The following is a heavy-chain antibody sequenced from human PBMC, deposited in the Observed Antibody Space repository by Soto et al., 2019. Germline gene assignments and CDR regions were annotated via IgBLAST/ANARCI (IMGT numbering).Heavy chain of an antibody. Sequence: QVQLVESGGGVVQPGRSLRLSCAASGFTFSSYAMHWVRQAPGKGLEWVAVISYDGSNKYYADSVKGRFTISRDNSKNTLYLQMNSLRAEDTAVYYCARNRAAMVRGVIIYWGQGTLVTVSS. CDR2: ISYDGSNK. D-gene: IGHD3-10*01. CDR1: GFTFSSYA. CDR3: ARNRAAMVRGVIIY. J-gene: IGHJ4*02. V-gene: IGHV3-30-3*01.